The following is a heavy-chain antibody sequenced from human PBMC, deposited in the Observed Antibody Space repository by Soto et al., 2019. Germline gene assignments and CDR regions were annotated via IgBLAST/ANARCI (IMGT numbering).Heavy chain of an antibody. Sequence: GASVKVSCKASGYTFTGYYMQWGRQAPGQGLEWMGWINPNSGGTNYAQKFQGRVTMTRDTSISTAYMELSRLRSDDTAVYYCARFPLPITAFDYWGQGTLVTVSS. CDR2: INPNSGGT. CDR1: GYTFTGYY. J-gene: IGHJ4*02. CDR3: ARFPLPITAFDY. D-gene: IGHD3-3*01. V-gene: IGHV1-2*02.